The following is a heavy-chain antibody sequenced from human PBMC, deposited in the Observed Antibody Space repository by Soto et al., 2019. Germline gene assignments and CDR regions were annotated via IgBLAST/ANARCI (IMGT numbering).Heavy chain of an antibody. Sequence: ASVKVSCKASGYTFTSYDINWVRQATGQGLEWMGWMNPNSGNTGYAQKFQGRVTMTTDTSTSTAYMELRSLRSDDTAVYYCARDSPPSFVWGQGTTVTVSS. CDR2: MNPNSGNT. CDR1: GYTFTSYD. V-gene: IGHV1-8*01. D-gene: IGHD6-13*01. J-gene: IGHJ6*02. CDR3: ARDSPPSFV.